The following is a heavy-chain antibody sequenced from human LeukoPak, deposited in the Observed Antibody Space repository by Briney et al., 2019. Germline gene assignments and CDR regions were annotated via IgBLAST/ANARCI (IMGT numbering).Heavy chain of an antibody. CDR2: IYNTGTI. V-gene: IGHV4-4*02. D-gene: IGHD3-22*01. Sequence: SGTLSLTCAVSGGSISSSNWWSWVRQPPGKGLEWIGEIYNTGTIKYNPSLKSRVTISVDKSKKQFSLNLISVPAADTAVYYCARDGSEDYYDRSGYYTFFDSWGQGTLVTVSS. CDR3: ARDGSEDYYDRSGYYTFFDS. CDR1: GGSISSSNW. J-gene: IGHJ4*02.